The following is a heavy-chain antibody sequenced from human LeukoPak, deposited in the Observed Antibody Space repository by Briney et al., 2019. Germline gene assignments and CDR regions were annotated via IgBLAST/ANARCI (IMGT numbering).Heavy chain of an antibody. CDR1: GGSFSGYY. CDR2: INHSGST. Sequence: PSETLSLTCAVYGGSFSGYYWSWIRQPPGKGLEWIGEINHSGSTNYNPSLKSRVTISVDTSKNQFSLKLSSATAADTAVYYCARRGSSSGWFRYYFDYWGQGTLVTVSS. D-gene: IGHD6-19*01. CDR3: ARRGSSSGWFRYYFDY. V-gene: IGHV4-34*01. J-gene: IGHJ4*02.